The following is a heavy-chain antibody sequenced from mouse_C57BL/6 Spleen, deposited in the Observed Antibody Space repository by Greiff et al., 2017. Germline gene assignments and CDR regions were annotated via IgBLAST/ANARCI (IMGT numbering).Heavy chain of an antibody. CDR1: GYTFTSYW. CDR2: IDPSDSYT. J-gene: IGHJ2*01. V-gene: IGHV1-69*01. CDR3: ARRGVTPFDY. D-gene: IGHD2-2*01. Sequence: QVQLQQPGAELVMPGASVKLSCKASGYTFTSYWMHWVKQRHGQGLEWIGEIDPSDSYTNYNQKFKGQSTLTVDKSSSTAYMQLSSLTSEDSAVYYCARRGVTPFDYWGQGTTLTVSS.